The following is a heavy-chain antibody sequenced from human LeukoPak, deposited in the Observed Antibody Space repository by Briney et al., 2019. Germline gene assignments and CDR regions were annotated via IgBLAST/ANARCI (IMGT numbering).Heavy chain of an antibody. CDR2: ISGCGGST. CDR1: GFTFSSYA. J-gene: IGHJ6*02. CDR3: AKDTVTTRYYYYGMDV. V-gene: IGHV3-23*01. D-gene: IGHD4-4*01. Sequence: GGSLRLSCAASGFTFSSYAMSWVRQAPGKGLEWVSAISGCGGSTYYADSVKGRFTISRDNSKNTLYLQMNSLRAEDTAVYYCAKDTVTTRYYYYGMDVWGQGTTVTVSS.